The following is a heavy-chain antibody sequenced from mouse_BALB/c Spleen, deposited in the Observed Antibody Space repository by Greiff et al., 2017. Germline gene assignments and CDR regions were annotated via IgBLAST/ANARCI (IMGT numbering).Heavy chain of an antibody. CDR1: GFTFSNYW. J-gene: IGHJ2*01. D-gene: IGHD1-1*01. CDR3: RLTTVPYSFAY. V-gene: IGHV6-6*02. CDR2: IRLKSNNYAT. Sequence: VQLKESGGGLVQPGGSMKLSCVASGFTFSNYWMNWVRQSPEKGLEWVAEIRLKSNNYATHYAEPVKGRFTISRDDSKSSVYLQMHNLRAEDTGIYYCRLTTVPYSFAYWGQGTALTVAS.